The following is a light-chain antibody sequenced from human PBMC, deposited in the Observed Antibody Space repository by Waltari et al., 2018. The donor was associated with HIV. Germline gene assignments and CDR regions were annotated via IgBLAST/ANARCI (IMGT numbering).Light chain of an antibody. CDR3: MQGLHWPYT. J-gene: IGKJ2*01. CDR2: QVS. CDR1: QRLVHTDGNTC. V-gene: IGKV2-30*02. Sequence: DVVMTQSPLSLPVTLGQPASIPCTSTQRLVHTDGNTCLSWFQQRPGQSPRRLLYQVSKRDSGVPDRFSGSGSGTDFTLKISRVEAEDVGVYYCMQGLHWPYTFGQGTKLEIK.